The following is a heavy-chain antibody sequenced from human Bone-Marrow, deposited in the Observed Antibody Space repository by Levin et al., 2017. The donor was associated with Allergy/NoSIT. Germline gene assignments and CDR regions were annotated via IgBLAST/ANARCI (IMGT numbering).Heavy chain of an antibody. CDR1: GFIFSNFW. Sequence: LSLTCAASGFIFSNFWMHRVRQVPGKGLMFVSTIKPDGTGANYADSVKGRFTISRDNSKNTLFLEMNSLRVEDTGVYYCTNSLTGEASWGRGTLVTVSS. CDR2: IKPDGTGA. D-gene: IGHD7-27*01. CDR3: TNSLTGEAS. J-gene: IGHJ5*02. V-gene: IGHV3-74*01.